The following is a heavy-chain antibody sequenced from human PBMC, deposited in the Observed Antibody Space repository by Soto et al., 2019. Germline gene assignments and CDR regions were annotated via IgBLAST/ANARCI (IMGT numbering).Heavy chain of an antibody. J-gene: IGHJ4*02. CDR3: ARLRGGRWLLPRRGWLGGFFDY. CDR1: GGTFSSYA. V-gene: IGHV1-69*06. Sequence: QVQLVQSGAEVKKPGSSVKVSCKASGGTFSSYAISWVRQAPGQGLEWMGGIIPIFGTANYAQKFQGRVTITGEKCTRTAYMEVGSLRFESMAVYYWARLRGGRWLLPRRGWLGGFFDYWGQGTLVTVSS. D-gene: IGHD1-26*01. CDR2: IIPIFGTA.